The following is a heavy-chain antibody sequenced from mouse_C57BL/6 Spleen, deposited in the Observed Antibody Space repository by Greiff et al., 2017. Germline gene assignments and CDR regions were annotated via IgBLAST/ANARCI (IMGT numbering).Heavy chain of an antibody. D-gene: IGHD4-1*01. CDR2: ISYDGSN. CDR3: ARDKGTGTAWFAY. CDR1: GYSITSGYY. V-gene: IGHV3-6*01. J-gene: IGHJ3*01. Sequence: DVKLVESGPGLVKPSQSLSLTCSVTGYSITSGYYWNWIRQFPGNKLEWMGYISYDGSNNYNPTLKNRISITRDTSKNQFFLKLNSVTTEDTATYYCARDKGTGTAWFAYWGQGTLVTVSA.